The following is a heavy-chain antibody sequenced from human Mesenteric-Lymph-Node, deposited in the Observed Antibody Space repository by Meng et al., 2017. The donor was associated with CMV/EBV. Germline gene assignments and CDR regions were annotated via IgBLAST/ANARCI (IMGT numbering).Heavy chain of an antibody. CDR3: ASDTPLSTMVRGFTSYNFDC. V-gene: IGHV3-30*02. CDR1: GFGFSWYG. D-gene: IGHD3-10*01. J-gene: IGHJ4*02. Sequence: GESLKISCAASGFGFSWYGMHWVRQPPGKGLEWVAFIRYDGSRAYHGESVKGRFTTSRDNSKNTLYLQMNSLKPDDTAVYYCASDTPLSTMVRGFTSYNFDCWGQGLLVTVSS. CDR2: IRYDGSRA.